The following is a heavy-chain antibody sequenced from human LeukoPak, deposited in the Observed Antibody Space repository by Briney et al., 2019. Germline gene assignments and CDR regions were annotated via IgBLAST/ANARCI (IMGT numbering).Heavy chain of an antibody. CDR3: AKILQAYYYDSSGYLGSGY. D-gene: IGHD3-22*01. CDR1: GFTSSSYT. V-gene: IGHV3-23*01. Sequence: PGGSLRLSCAPSGFTSSSYTMSSVPHAPGEGREWGSAISGSGGGTYSAHSVKGRFTISKDNSKNTLYLQMNSLRAEDTAVYYCAKILQAYYYDSSGYLGSGYWGQGTLVTVSS. CDR2: ISGSGGGT. J-gene: IGHJ4*02.